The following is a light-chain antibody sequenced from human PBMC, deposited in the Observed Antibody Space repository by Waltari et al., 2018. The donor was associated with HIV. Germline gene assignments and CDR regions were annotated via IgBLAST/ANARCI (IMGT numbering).Light chain of an antibody. J-gene: IGKJ1*01. Sequence: EIVMTQSPATLSVSPGERATLSCRASQSVSSNLAWYQQKPAQALRLLIYGASTRATGIPARFSGSGSGTEFTLTISSLQSEDFAVYYCQHYNNWPSFGQGTKVEVK. CDR3: QHYNNWPS. CDR1: QSVSSN. CDR2: GAS. V-gene: IGKV3-15*01.